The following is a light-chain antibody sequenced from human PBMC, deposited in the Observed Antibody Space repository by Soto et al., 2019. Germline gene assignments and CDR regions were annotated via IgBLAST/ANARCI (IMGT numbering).Light chain of an antibody. J-gene: IGKJ1*01. Sequence: DIQSTQSPSSLSASVGDSVTITCRASQGIRDDLGWYQQKAGEAPKRLIYAASSLHSGVPSRFSGSGSGTEFTLTISSLQPEDFATYYCLQYRSFPRTFGQGTKVDIK. CDR2: AAS. CDR3: LQYRSFPRT. V-gene: IGKV1-17*01. CDR1: QGIRDD.